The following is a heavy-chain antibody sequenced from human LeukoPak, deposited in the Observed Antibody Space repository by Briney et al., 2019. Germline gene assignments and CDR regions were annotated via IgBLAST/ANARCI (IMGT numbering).Heavy chain of an antibody. CDR1: GFTFSSYS. D-gene: IGHD3-3*01. CDR2: ISSSSSTI. CDR3: AKEEWLGKMNYFDY. J-gene: IGHJ4*02. Sequence: PGGSLRLSCAASGFTFSSYSMNWVRQAPGKGLEWVSYISSSSSTIYYADSVKGRFTISRDNAKNSLYLQMNSLRAEDTAVYYCAKEEWLGKMNYFDYWGQGTLVTVSS. V-gene: IGHV3-48*01.